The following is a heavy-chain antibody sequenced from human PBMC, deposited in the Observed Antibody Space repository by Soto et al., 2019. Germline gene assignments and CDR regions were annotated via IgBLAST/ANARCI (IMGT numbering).Heavy chain of an antibody. Sequence: QLQLQESGSGLVKPSQTLSLTCAVSGGSISSGGYSWSWIRQPPGKGLEWIGYIYDSGSSYYNPSLKSRVTISLDRSKNQFSLKLSSVTAADTAVYYCARVPASLGAFDIWGQGTMVTVSS. D-gene: IGHD2-2*01. V-gene: IGHV4-30-2*01. J-gene: IGHJ3*02. CDR2: IYDSGSS. CDR1: GGSISSGGYS. CDR3: ARVPASLGAFDI.